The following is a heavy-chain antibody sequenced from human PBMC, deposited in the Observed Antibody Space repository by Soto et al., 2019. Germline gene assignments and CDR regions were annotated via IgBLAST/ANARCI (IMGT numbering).Heavy chain of an antibody. CDR1: GGTFSSYA. J-gene: IGHJ4*02. CDR2: IIPIFGTA. CDR3: ARGGSSWYLGEFDS. V-gene: IGHV1-69*05. D-gene: IGHD6-13*01. Sequence: ASVKVSCKASGGTFSSYAISWVRQAPGQGHEWMGGIIPIFGTANYAQTFRGRVTMTTDTSTSSAYLEVRILRSDDTAVYYCARGGSSWYLGEFDSWGQGTLVTVS.